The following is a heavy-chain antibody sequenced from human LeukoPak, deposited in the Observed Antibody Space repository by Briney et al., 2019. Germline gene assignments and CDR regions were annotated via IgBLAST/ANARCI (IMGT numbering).Heavy chain of an antibody. V-gene: IGHV2-5*01. J-gene: IGHJ4*02. CDR3: AHRPPTSGYPRFDY. CDR1: GFTLTTSGVG. CDR2: IYWNDDK. Sequence: SGPTLVNPTPPLTLTCTFSGFTLTTSGVGVGWIRQPPGKALEGLALIYWNDDKHYSPSRKSRLTITKDTSKNQVVLTMTNMDPVDTATYYCAHRPPTSGYPRFDYWGQGTLVTVSS. D-gene: IGHD3-3*01.